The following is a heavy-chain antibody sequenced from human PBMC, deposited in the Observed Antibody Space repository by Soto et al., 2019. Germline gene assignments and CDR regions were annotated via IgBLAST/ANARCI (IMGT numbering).Heavy chain of an antibody. J-gene: IGHJ4*02. Sequence: ASVKVSCKVSGYTLTELSMHWVRQAPGKGLEWMGGFDPEDGETIYAQKFQGRVTMTEDTSTDTAYMELSSLRSEDTAVYYCATDRKAAAGRDFDYWGQGTLVTVSS. D-gene: IGHD6-13*01. CDR3: ATDRKAAAGRDFDY. CDR2: FDPEDGET. CDR1: GYTLTELS. V-gene: IGHV1-24*01.